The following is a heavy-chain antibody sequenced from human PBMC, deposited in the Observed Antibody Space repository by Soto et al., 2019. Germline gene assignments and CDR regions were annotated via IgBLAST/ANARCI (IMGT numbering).Heavy chain of an antibody. V-gene: IGHV3-48*01. CDR1: GFTFSSYS. D-gene: IGHD3-3*01. J-gene: IGHJ4*02. CDR3: ARDNYDFWSGSKVAFDY. CDR2: ISSSSTI. Sequence: GGSLRLSCAASGFTFSSYSMNWVRQAPGKGLEWVSYISSSSTIYYADSVKGRFTISRDNAKNSLYLQMNSLRAEDTAVYYCARDNYDFWSGSKVAFDYWGQGTLVTVSS.